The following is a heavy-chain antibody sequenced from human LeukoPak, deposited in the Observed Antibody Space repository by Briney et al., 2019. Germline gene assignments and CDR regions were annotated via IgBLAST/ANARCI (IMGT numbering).Heavy chain of an antibody. Sequence: GRSLRLSCAASGFTFRSYGMHWVRQAPGKGLEWVAVISYDGSNKYYADSVKGRFTISRDNSKNTLYLQMNSLRAEDTAVYYCAKITMIVVVITFIYYYYGMDVWGQGTTVTVSS. CDR2: ISYDGSNK. CDR1: GFTFRSYG. CDR3: AKITMIVVVITFIYYYYGMDV. D-gene: IGHD3-22*01. V-gene: IGHV3-30*18. J-gene: IGHJ6*02.